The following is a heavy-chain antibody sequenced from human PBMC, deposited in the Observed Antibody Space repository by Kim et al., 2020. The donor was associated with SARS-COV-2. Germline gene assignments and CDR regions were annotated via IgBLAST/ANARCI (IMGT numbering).Heavy chain of an antibody. J-gene: IGHJ2*01. Sequence: SETLSLTCAVYGGSFSSYYWSWIRQPPGKGLEWIGDINHSGSSNYNANPKSRVTITVDTYTNKFSLKLSPVTAAAAAADYCSSAGRQWLARLIFFFFD. CDR2: INHSGSS. CDR3: SSAGRQWLARLIFFFFD. CDR1: GGSFSSYY. V-gene: IGHV4-34*01. D-gene: IGHD6-19*01.